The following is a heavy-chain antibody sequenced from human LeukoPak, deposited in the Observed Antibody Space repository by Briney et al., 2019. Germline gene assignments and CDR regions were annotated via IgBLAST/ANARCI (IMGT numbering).Heavy chain of an antibody. CDR2: SFFSGSA. CDR1: GGSISSGGYS. Sequence: PSETLSLTCAVSGGSISSGGYSWTWIRQPPGKGLEWIGYSFFSGSAYYNPSLRSRVTISVDRSTNQFSLKLNSVTAADTAVYYCVRGGTDAFDYWGQGALVTVSS. CDR3: VRGGTDAFDY. V-gene: IGHV4-30-4*07. D-gene: IGHD1-14*01. J-gene: IGHJ4*02.